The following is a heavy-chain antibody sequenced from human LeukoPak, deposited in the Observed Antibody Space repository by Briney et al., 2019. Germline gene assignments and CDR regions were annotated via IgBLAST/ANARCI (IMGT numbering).Heavy chain of an antibody. V-gene: IGHV1-8*01. D-gene: IGHD3-9*01. CDR2: MNPDGGNT. J-gene: IGHJ3*02. CDR3: ARAHCDILIGDDDAFDI. Sequence: GASVKVSRKASGYTFTSYDIHWVGQATGQGLEGVGWMNPDGGNTGDARKFQGRATMTRITFISTAYMELSSLRFEGTAVYYCARAHCDILIGDDDAFDIWGQGTMVTVSS. CDR1: GYTFTSYD.